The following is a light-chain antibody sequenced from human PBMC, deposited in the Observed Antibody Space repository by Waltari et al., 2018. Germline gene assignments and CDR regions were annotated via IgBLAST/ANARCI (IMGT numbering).Light chain of an antibody. Sequence: SSELTQPPSVSVSPGQTARIPCSVDKLSRQYVYWYQQKPGQTPIILIRKDTERPSGVPERFSGSTSGTTVTLTITGVQPEDEADYYCQSAHPNTGVVFGGGTKLTVL. J-gene: IGLJ2*01. CDR1: KLSRQY. CDR2: KDT. CDR3: QSAHPNTGVV. V-gene: IGLV3-25*03.